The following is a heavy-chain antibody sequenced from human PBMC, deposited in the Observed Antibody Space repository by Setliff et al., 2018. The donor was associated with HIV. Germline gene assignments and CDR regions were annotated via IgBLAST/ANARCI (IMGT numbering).Heavy chain of an antibody. CDR2: VYTSGST. CDR1: GGSFSGYY. V-gene: IGHV4-4*08. CDR3: ARHGGITGTTDAFDI. J-gene: IGHJ3*02. D-gene: IGHD1-7*01. Sequence: LSLTCAVYGGSFSGYYWSWIRQPPGKGLEWIGHVYTSGSTYYNPSLKSRVTISVDTSKNQFSLKLGSVTAADTAVYYCARHGGITGTTDAFDIWGQGTMVTVSS.